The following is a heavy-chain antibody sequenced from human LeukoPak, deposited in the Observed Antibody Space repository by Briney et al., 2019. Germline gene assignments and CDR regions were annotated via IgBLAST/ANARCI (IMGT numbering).Heavy chain of an antibody. CDR3: ARVPTGSWNFDY. J-gene: IGHJ4*02. CDR1: GFTFSSYS. V-gene: IGHV3-21*04. Sequence: GGSLRLSCAASGFTFSSYSMNWVRQAPGKGLEWVSSISSSSSYIYYADSVKGRFTISRDNAKNSLYLQMNSLRAEDTAVYYCARVPTGSWNFDYWGQGTLVTVSS. D-gene: IGHD6-13*01. CDR2: ISSSSSYI.